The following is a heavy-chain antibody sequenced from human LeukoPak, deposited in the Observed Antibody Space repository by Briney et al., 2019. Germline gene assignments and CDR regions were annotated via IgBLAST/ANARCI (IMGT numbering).Heavy chain of an antibody. CDR2: IIPIFGTA. J-gene: IGHJ3*02. CDR3: ARDGYNYADTFDI. V-gene: IGHV1-69*13. CDR1: GGTFSSYA. Sequence: GASVKVSCKASGGTFSSYAISWVRQAPGQGLEWMGGIIPIFGTANYAQKFQGRVTITADESTSTAYMELSSLRSEDTAVYYCARDGYNYADTFDIWGQGTMVTVSS. D-gene: IGHD5-24*01.